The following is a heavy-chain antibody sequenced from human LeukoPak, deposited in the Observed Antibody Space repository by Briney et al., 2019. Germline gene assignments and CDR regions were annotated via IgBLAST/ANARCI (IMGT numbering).Heavy chain of an antibody. CDR2: IYPSGST. J-gene: IGHJ4*02. Sequence: ASETLSLTCTVSGASITHYYGSWIRQSAGKGLEWIGRIYPSGSTHSNPSLKSRVTMSLDTSKNQFSLGLSSVTAADTAVYYCARVRPNWNDGTFDYWGQGTLVTVSS. CDR3: ARVRPNWNDGTFDY. V-gene: IGHV4-4*07. D-gene: IGHD1-1*01. CDR1: GASITHYY.